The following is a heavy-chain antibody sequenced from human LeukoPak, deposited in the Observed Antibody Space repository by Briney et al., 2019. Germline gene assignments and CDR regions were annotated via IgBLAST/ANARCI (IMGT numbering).Heavy chain of an antibody. CDR3: AKDIFRWSCDY. J-gene: IGHJ4*02. Sequence: PGGSLRLSCAASGFNLGGNAMAWVRQAPGKGLEWVSAIEGSNDNTHYADSVRGRFTVSRDTSKSTLFLHMNSLRAEDTATYFCAKDIFRWSCDYWGQGALVTVSS. CDR1: GFNLGGNA. V-gene: IGHV3-23*01. D-gene: IGHD2-21*01. CDR2: IEGSNDNT.